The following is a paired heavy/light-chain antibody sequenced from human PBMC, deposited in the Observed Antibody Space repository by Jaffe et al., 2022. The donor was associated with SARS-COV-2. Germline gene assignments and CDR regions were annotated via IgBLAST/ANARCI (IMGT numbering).Light chain of an antibody. V-gene: IGLV2-14*01. J-gene: IGLJ2*01. Sequence: QSALTQPASVSGSPGQSITISCTGTSSDVGGYNYVSWYQQHPGKAPKLMIYEVSNRPSGVPDRFSGSKSGNTASLTISGLQAEDEADYYCSSYTSSSTVVFGGGTKLTVL. CDR2: EVS. CDR1: SSDVGGYNY. CDR3: SSYTSSSTVV.
Heavy chain of an antibody. Sequence: QVQLQESGPGLVKPSGTLSLTCAVSGGSISSSNWWSWVRQPPGKGLEWIGEIYHSGSTNYNPSLKSRVTISVDKSKNQFSLKLSSVTAADTAVYYCARLLAARPEANWDYYYGMDVWGQGTTVTVSS. V-gene: IGHV4-4*02. CDR1: GGSISSSNW. D-gene: IGHD6-6*01. CDR3: ARLLAARPEANWDYYYGMDV. CDR2: IYHSGST. J-gene: IGHJ6*02.